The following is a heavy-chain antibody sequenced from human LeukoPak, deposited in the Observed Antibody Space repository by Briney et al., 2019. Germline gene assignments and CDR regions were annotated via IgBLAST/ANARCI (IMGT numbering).Heavy chain of an antibody. CDR1: GGTFSSYA. Sequence: ASVKVSCKASGGTFSSYAISWVRQAPGQGLEWMGRIIPILGIANYAQKFQGRVTITADRSTSTAYMELSSLSSEDTAVYYCARGPDYDSSGYWYWGQGTLVTVSS. CDR2: IIPILGIA. V-gene: IGHV1-69*04. J-gene: IGHJ4*02. D-gene: IGHD3-22*01. CDR3: ARGPDYDSSGYWY.